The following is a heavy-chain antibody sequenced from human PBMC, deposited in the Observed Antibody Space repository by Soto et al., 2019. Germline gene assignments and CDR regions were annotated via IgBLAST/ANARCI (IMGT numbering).Heavy chain of an antibody. CDR1: GYTFTSYG. J-gene: IGHJ3*02. V-gene: IGHV1-18*01. D-gene: IGHD6-13*01. CDR3: EREVYSRSWNWNTQAAFDI. Sequence: QVQLVQSGAEVKKPGASVKVSCKASGYTFTSYGISWVRQAPGQGLEWMGWISAYNGNTNYAQKLQGRVNMTTDTSTSTAHSELRSLRPENTAVNYREREVYSRSWNWNTQAAFDIWGQGTMVTVSS. CDR2: ISAYNGNT.